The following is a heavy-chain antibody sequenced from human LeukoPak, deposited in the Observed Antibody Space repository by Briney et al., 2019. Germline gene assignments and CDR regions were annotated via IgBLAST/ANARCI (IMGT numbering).Heavy chain of an antibody. Sequence: ASVKVSCKASGYTFTGYYMHWVRQAPGQGLEWMGWINPNSGGTNYAQKSQGRVTMTRDTSISTAYMELSRLRSDDTAVYYCARGPLEQLGAFDIWGQGTMVTVSS. D-gene: IGHD6-6*01. CDR2: INPNSGGT. V-gene: IGHV1-2*02. J-gene: IGHJ3*02. CDR3: ARGPLEQLGAFDI. CDR1: GYTFTGYY.